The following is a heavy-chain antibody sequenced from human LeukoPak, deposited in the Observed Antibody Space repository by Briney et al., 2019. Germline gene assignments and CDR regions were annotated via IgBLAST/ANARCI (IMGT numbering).Heavy chain of an antibody. V-gene: IGHV4-34*01. J-gene: IGHJ6*03. Sequence: PSETLSLTCAVYGGSFSNYYWSWIRQPPGRGLEWIGEINDSGRTNYNPSLMSRVTVSVDTSKNQFSLRLTSVTATDTAVYYCARRWNYGRNYYMASWDNGATVSVSS. CDR2: INDSGRT. CDR3: ARRWNYGRNYYMAS. CDR1: GGSFSNYY. D-gene: IGHD1-7*01.